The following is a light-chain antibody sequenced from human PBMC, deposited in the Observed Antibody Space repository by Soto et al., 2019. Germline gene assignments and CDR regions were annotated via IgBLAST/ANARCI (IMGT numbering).Light chain of an antibody. V-gene: IGKV1-39*01. Sequence: DIQMTQSPLSLSASVGDRVTITCRASQSISFYLNWYQQKPGNAPKLLISAASTLESGVPSRFSGSGSGTDFALTINSLQPEDFATYFCHQSYGSSWTFGQGTKVEIK. CDR3: HQSYGSSWT. J-gene: IGKJ1*01. CDR2: AAS. CDR1: QSISFY.